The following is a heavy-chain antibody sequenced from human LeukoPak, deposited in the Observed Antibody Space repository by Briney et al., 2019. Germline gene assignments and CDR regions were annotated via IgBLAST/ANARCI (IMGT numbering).Heavy chain of an antibody. D-gene: IGHD4-23*01. J-gene: IGHJ4*02. Sequence: GGSLRLSCAASGFTFSSYAMHWVRQAPGKGLEGVAVISYDGSNKYYADSVKGRFTISRDNSKNTLYLQMNSLRAEDTAVYYCARESYGGNFPLGYWGQGTLVTVSS. CDR3: ARESYGGNFPLGY. CDR1: GFTFSSYA. CDR2: ISYDGSNK. V-gene: IGHV3-30-3*01.